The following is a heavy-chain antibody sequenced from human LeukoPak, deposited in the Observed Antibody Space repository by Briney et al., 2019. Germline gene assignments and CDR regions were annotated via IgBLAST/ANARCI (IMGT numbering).Heavy chain of an antibody. CDR2: ISSSSSHI. CDR3: ARVGNPSYYDFWSGSHYFDY. Sequence: PGGSLRLSCAASGFTFSSYSMNWVRQAPGKGLEWVSSISSSSSHIYYADSVKGRFTISRGNAKNSLYVQMNSLRAEDTAVYYCARVGNPSYYDFWSGSHYFDYWGQGTLVTVSS. J-gene: IGHJ4*02. D-gene: IGHD3-3*01. CDR1: GFTFSSYS. V-gene: IGHV3-21*01.